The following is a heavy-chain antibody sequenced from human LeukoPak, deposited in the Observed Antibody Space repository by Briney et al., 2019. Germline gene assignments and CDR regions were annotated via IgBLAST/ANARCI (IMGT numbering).Heavy chain of an antibody. CDR1: GGSFSGYY. CDR3: ARAPLRYFDWLSRGYFDY. CDR2: INHSGST. Sequence: PSETLSLTCAVYGGSFSGYYWSWIRQPPGKGLEWIGEINHSGSTNYNPSLKSRVTISVDTSKNQFSLKLSSVTAADTAVYYCARAPLRYFDWLSRGYFDYRGQGTLVTVSS. J-gene: IGHJ4*02. V-gene: IGHV4-34*01. D-gene: IGHD3-9*01.